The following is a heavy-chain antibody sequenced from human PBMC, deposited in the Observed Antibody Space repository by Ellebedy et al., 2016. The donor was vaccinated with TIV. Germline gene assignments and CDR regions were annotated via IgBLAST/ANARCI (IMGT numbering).Heavy chain of an antibody. Sequence: ASVKVSCKVSGYTLTELSMHWVRQAPGKGLEWMGGFDPEDGETIYAQKFQGRVTMTEDTSTDTAYMELSSLRSEDTAVYYCATYSSSSHYYGMDVWGQGTTVTVSS. CDR2: FDPEDGET. V-gene: IGHV1-24*01. CDR3: ATYSSSSHYYGMDV. CDR1: GYTLTELS. J-gene: IGHJ6*02. D-gene: IGHD6-6*01.